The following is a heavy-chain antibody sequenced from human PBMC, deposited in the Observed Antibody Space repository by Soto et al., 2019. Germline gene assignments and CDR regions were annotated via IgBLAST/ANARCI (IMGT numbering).Heavy chain of an antibody. Sequence: QVQLVESGGGVVQPGRSLRLSCAASGIIFSGYGMHWVRQAPGKGLEWVAVIRYDGSKIYYADSVKGRFTISRDNSRHMLYLQRNCLRADDTAAYYCARGGEGATVFVDYFDYCVQGGIVTVSS. J-gene: IGHJ4*02. CDR1: GIIFSGYG. V-gene: IGHV3-33*01. CDR2: IRYDGSKI. CDR3: ARGGEGATVFVDYFDY. D-gene: IGHD1-26*01.